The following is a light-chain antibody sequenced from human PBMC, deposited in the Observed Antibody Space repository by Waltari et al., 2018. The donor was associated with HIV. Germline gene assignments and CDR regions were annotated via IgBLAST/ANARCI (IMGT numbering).Light chain of an antibody. Sequence: QSALTQPASVSGSPGQSITISCTGTSSDVGNYNYVSWFQHIPDTAPKPMIFDGNNRPPGISSRFSAPKSCKTASLIISGLQPEDEADYFCTSYTRCATWVFGGGTRVTVL. V-gene: IGLV2-14*02. CDR2: DGN. J-gene: IGLJ3*02. CDR1: SSDVGNYNY. CDR3: TSYTRCATWV.